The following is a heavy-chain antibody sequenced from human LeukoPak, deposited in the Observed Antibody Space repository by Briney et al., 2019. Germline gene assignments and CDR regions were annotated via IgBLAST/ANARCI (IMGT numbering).Heavy chain of an antibody. CDR3: ARLERWFDP. J-gene: IGHJ5*02. CDR2: IYYSGST. Sequence: SETLSLTCTVSGGSISSYYWSWIRQPPGKGLEWIGYIYYSGSTNYNPSLKSRVTISVDTSKNQFSLKLSSVTAADTAVYYCARLERWFDPWGQGTLVTVSS. CDR1: GGSISSYY. V-gene: IGHV4-59*12.